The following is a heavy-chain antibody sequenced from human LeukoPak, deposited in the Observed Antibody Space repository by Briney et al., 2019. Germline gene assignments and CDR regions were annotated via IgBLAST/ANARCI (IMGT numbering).Heavy chain of an antibody. V-gene: IGHV3-7*01. CDR3: ARVGRLVATIPRNSPYYYYYMDV. Sequence: GGSLRLSCAASGFTFSSYWMSWVRQAPGKGLEWVANIKQDGSEKYYVDSVKGRFPISRDNAKNSLYLQMNNLRAEDTAVYYCARVGRLVATIPRNSPYYYYYMDVWGKGTTVTVSS. J-gene: IGHJ6*03. CDR1: GFTFSSYW. D-gene: IGHD5-12*01. CDR2: IKQDGSEK.